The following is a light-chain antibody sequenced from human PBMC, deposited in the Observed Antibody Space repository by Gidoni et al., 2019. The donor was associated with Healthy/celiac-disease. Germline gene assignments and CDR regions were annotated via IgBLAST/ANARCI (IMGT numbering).Light chain of an antibody. Sequence: EIALTQSPATLSLSPGERATLSCRASQSVSSYLAWYQQKPGQAPRLLIYEASNRATGIPARFSGSGSGTDFTLNISSLEPEDVAVYYCQQRSNWPLTFGGGTKVEIK. V-gene: IGKV3-11*01. CDR3: QQRSNWPLT. CDR1: QSVSSY. CDR2: EAS. J-gene: IGKJ4*02.